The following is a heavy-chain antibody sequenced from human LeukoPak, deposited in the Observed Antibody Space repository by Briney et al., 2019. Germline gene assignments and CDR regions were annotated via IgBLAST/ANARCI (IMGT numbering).Heavy chain of an antibody. CDR2: IYSGGST. V-gene: IGHV3-53*01. Sequence: GGSLRLSCAASGFTFRTYEMHWVRQAPGKGLEWVSVIYSGGSTYYADSVKGRFTISRDNSKNTLYPQMNSLRAEDTAVYYCARVEVDYYDSSGYHFDYWGQGTLVTVSS. D-gene: IGHD3-22*01. J-gene: IGHJ4*02. CDR3: ARVEVDYYDSSGYHFDY. CDR1: GFTFRTYE.